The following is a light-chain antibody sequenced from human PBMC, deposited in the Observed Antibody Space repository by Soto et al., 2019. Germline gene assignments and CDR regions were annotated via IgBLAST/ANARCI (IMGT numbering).Light chain of an antibody. J-gene: IGKJ2*01. CDR1: QSVSSN. CDR2: GAS. V-gene: IGKV3-15*01. CDR3: QQCNNWPRT. Sequence: EIVMTQSPATLSVSPGERATVSCRASQSVSSNLAWYQQKPGQAPRVLIYGASTRATGIPARFSGSGSGTEFTLTIGSLQSEDFAVYYCQQCNNWPRTFGQGTKLEIK.